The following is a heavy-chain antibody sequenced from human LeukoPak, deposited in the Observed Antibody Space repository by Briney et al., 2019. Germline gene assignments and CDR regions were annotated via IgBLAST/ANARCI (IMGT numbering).Heavy chain of an antibody. CDR1: GGTSRSYA. CDR2: IIPILGIA. CDR3: ARVFGDSSGYYYYFDY. D-gene: IGHD3-22*01. V-gene: IGHV1-69*04. J-gene: IGHJ4*02. Sequence: SVKVSCKASGGTSRSYAFSWVRQAPGQGLEWMGRIIPILGIANYAQKFQGRVTITADKSTSTAYMELSSLRSEDTAVYYCARVFGDSSGYYYYFDYWGQGTLVTVSS.